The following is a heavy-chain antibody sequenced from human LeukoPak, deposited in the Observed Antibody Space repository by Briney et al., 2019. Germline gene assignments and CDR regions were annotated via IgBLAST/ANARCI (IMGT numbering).Heavy chain of an antibody. D-gene: IGHD6-19*01. Sequence: GRSLRLSCAGSGFTFDDYAMHWVRQAPRKGLEWLSIISYNGGFIDHADSVKGRFTISRDNAKNSLYLQLDSLRAEDTASYHCAKVRGKYSSHFLFDYWGQGTLVTVSS. CDR3: AKVRGKYSSHFLFDY. CDR1: GFTFDDYA. V-gene: IGHV3-9*01. CDR2: ISYNGGFI. J-gene: IGHJ4*02.